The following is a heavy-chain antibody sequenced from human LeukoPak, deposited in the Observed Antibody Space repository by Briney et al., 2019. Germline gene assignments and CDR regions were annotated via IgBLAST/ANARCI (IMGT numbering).Heavy chain of an antibody. D-gene: IGHD2/OR15-2a*01. CDR1: GYTFTSYY. V-gene: IGHV1-46*01. J-gene: IGHJ5*02. CDR3: ATVTDKGFLFDP. CDR2: INPSGGST. Sequence: ASVKVSCKASGYTFTSYYMHWVRQAPGQGLEWMGIINPSGGSTSYAQKFQGRVTMTEDTSTDTAYMELSSLRSEDTAVYYCATVTDKGFLFDPWGQGTLVTVSS.